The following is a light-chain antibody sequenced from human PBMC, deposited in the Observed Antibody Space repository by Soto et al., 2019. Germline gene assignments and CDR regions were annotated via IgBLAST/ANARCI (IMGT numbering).Light chain of an antibody. CDR2: KAS. CDR1: QSISSQ. J-gene: IGKJ1*01. CDR3: QQYNSYSPVT. Sequence: DIQMTQSPSTLSASVGDRVTITCRASQSISSQLAWYQQKPGKAPKLLIYKASTLESGVPSRFSGSGSGTEFTITISSLQPDDFATYYCQQYNSYSPVTFGQGTKVEIK. V-gene: IGKV1-5*03.